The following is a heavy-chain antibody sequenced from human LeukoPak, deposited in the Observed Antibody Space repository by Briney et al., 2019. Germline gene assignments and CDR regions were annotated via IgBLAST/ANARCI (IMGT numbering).Heavy chain of an antibody. V-gene: IGHV4-59*11. D-gene: IGHD2-15*01. CDR1: GGSISSHY. CDR2: IYYSGST. Sequence: KPSETLSLTCTVSGGSISSHYWSWIRQPPGKGLEWIGYIYYSGSTNYNPSLKSRVTISVDTSKNQFSLKLSSVTAADTAVYYCARDIGTAYIAEAGWFGPWGQGTLVTVSS. CDR3: ARDIGTAYIAEAGWFGP. J-gene: IGHJ5*02.